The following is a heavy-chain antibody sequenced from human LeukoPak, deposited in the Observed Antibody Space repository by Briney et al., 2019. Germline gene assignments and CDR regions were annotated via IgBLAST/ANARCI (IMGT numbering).Heavy chain of an antibody. CDR2: IYHSGST. D-gene: IGHD2-2*02. Sequence: SQTLSLTCAVSGGSISSGGYSWSWIRQPPGQGLEWIGYIYHSGSTYYNPSLKSRVTISVDRSKNQFSLKLSSVTAADTAVYYCAREDCSSTSCYMGRENWFDPWGQGTLVTVSS. CDR3: AREDCSSTSCYMGRENWFDP. CDR1: GGSISSGGYS. V-gene: IGHV4-30-2*01. J-gene: IGHJ5*02.